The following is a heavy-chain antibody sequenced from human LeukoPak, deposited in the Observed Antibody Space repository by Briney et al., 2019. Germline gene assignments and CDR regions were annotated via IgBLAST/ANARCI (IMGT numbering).Heavy chain of an antibody. J-gene: IGHJ6*02. V-gene: IGHV4-34*01. Sequence: SETLSLTCAVYGGSFSGYYWSWIRQPPGKGLEWIGEINHSGSTNYNPSLKSRVPISVDTSTNQFSLTLSSVTAADTAVYYCARGSSDILTEDYYYYYGMDVWGQGTTVTVSS. CDR3: ARGSSDILTEDYYYYYGMDV. D-gene: IGHD3-9*01. CDR2: INHSGST. CDR1: GGSFSGYY.